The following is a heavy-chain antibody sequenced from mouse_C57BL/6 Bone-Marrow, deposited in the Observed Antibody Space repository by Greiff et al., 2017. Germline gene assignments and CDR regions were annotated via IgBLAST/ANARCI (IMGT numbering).Heavy chain of an antibody. V-gene: IGHV1-69*01. J-gene: IGHJ2*01. CDR1: GYTFTSYW. Sequence: QVQLQQPGAELVMPGASVKLSCKASGYTFTSYWMHWVKQRPGQGLEWIGEIDPSDSYTNYNQKFKGKSTLTVDKSSSPAYMQLSSLTSEDSAVYYCARGDDYDGTGFDYWGQGTTLTVSS. CDR3: ARGDDYDGTGFDY. CDR2: IDPSDSYT. D-gene: IGHD2-4*01.